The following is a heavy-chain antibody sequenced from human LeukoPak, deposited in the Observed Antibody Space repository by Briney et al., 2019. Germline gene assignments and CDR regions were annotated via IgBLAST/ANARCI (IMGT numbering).Heavy chain of an antibody. D-gene: IGHD1-1*01. CDR3: ARHRWDGTLNFDY. J-gene: IGHJ4*02. CDR1: GGSISSSSDF. Sequence: PSETLSLTCTVSGGSISSSSDFWGWIRQPPGKGLEWIGSIYYSGRTYNNPSLKSRVTISVDTSKNQFSLKLSSVTAADTAVYYCARHRWDGTLNFDYWGQGTLVPVSS. CDR2: IYYSGRT. V-gene: IGHV4-39*01.